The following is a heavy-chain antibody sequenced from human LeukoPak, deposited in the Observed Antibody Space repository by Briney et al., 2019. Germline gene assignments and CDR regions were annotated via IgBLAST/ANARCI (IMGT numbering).Heavy chain of an antibody. CDR2: INHSGST. D-gene: IGHD3-22*01. CDR1: GGSFVGFY. V-gene: IGHV4-34*01. CDR3: ARGQDYYDSSGYPALDY. J-gene: IGHJ4*02. Sequence: SETLSLTCAVYGGSFVGFYWSWIRQPPGKGLEWIGEINHSGSTNYNPSLKSRVTISVDTSKNQFSLKLSSVTAADTAVYYCARGQDYYDSSGYPALDYGGQGTLVTVSS.